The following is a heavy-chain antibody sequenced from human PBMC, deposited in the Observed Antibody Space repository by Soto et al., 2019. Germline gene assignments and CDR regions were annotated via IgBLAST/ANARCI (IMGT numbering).Heavy chain of an antibody. V-gene: IGHV1-3*01. J-gene: IGHJ4*02. CDR2: INGANGDT. Sequence: QVQLVQSGAEVKKPGASVKVSCKASGYTFTAYPVHWVHQAPGQRLEWMGWINGANGDTGYSQKFQGRVTVTRDTSANTVYMELSSLTSEDTAVYYCARKDYYGAGIYYFDHWGQGTLVTVSS. D-gene: IGHD3-10*01. CDR1: GYTFTAYP. CDR3: ARKDYYGAGIYYFDH.